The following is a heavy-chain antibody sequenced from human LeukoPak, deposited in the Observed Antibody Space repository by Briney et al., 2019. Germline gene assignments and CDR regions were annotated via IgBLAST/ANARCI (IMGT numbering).Heavy chain of an antibody. V-gene: IGHV3-20*04. Sequence: SGGSLRLSCAASGFTFDDYCMSWVRQAPGKWLEWVSGINWNGGSTVYADSVKGRFTISRDNAKNSLYLQMNSLRAEDTAVYYCARGGITMIPGDAFDIWGQGTMVTVSS. CDR2: INWNGGST. D-gene: IGHD3-22*01. CDR3: ARGGITMIPGDAFDI. CDR1: GFTFDDYC. J-gene: IGHJ3*02.